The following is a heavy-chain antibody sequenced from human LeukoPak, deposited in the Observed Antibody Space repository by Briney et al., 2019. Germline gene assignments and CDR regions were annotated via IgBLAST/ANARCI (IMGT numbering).Heavy chain of an antibody. CDR2: IYPGDSDT. V-gene: IGHV5-51*01. J-gene: IGHJ4*02. Sequence: GESLKISCKGSGYSFTSYWIGWVRQMPGKGLEWMGIIYPGDSDTRYSPSFQGQVTISADKSISTAYLQWSSLKASDTAMYYCARKDCSGGSCYMVFGYWGQGTLVTVSS. CDR1: GYSFTSYW. CDR3: ARKDCSGGSCYMVFGY. D-gene: IGHD2-15*01.